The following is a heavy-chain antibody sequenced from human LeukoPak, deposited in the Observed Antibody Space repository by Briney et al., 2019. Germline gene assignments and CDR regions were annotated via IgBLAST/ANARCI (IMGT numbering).Heavy chain of an antibody. D-gene: IGHD3-10*01. CDR3: ARVITMVRGVRSYYFDY. Sequence: SVKVSCKASGGTFSSYVISWVRQAPGQGLEWMGGFIPIFGTANYAQKFQGRVTITADESTSTAYMELSSLRSEDTAVYYCARVITMVRGVRSYYFDYWGQGTLVTVSS. CDR1: GGTFSSYV. V-gene: IGHV1-69*13. CDR2: FIPIFGTA. J-gene: IGHJ4*02.